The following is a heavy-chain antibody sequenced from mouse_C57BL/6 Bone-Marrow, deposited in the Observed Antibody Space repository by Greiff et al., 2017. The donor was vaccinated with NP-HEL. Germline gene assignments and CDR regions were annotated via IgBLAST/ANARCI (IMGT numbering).Heavy chain of an antibody. J-gene: IGHJ3*01. CDR2: IYPGSGST. CDR1: GYTFTSYW. Sequence: VQLQQPGAELVKPGASVKMSCKASGYTFTSYWITWVKQRPGQGLEWIGDIYPGSGSTNYNEKFKSKATLTVDTSSSTAYMQLSSLTSEDSAVYYCARRGSYYYGSSYLFAYWGQGTLVTVSA. D-gene: IGHD1-1*01. V-gene: IGHV1-55*01. CDR3: ARRGSYYYGSSYLFAY.